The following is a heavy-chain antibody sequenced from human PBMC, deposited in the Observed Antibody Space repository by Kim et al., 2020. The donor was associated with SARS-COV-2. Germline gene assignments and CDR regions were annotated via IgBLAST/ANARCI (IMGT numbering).Heavy chain of an antibody. CDR3: AKGIAAAVHYGMDV. CDR1: GFTFDDYA. D-gene: IGHD6-13*01. V-gene: IGHV3-9*01. J-gene: IGHJ6*02. CDR2: ISWNSGSI. Sequence: GGSLRLSCAASGFTFDDYAMHWVRQAPGKGLEWVSGISWNSGSIGYADSVKGRFTISRDNAKNSLYLQMNSLRAEDTALYYCAKGIAAAVHYGMDVWGQGTTVTVSS.